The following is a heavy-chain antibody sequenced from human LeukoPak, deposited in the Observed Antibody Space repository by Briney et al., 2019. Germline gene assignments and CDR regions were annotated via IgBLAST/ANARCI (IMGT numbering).Heavy chain of an antibody. CDR1: GVSISSSSYY. CDR2: IYYSGST. CDR3: ARDNKYYFDY. V-gene: IGHV4-39*07. J-gene: IGHJ4*02. D-gene: IGHD1/OR15-1a*01. Sequence: TSETLSLTCTVSGVSISSSSYYWGWIRQPPGKGLEWIGSIYYSGSTYYNPSLKSRVTISVDTSKNQFSLKLSSVTAADTAVYYCARDNKYYFDYWGQGTLVTVSS.